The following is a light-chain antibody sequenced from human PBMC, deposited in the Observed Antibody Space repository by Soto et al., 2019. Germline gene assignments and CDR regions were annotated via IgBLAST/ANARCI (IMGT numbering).Light chain of an antibody. Sequence: QSALTQPASVSGSPGQSITISCTGTSSDVGGYNYVSWYQQHPGKAPKLMIYEVSKRPSGVSDRFSGSKSGNMASLTVSGLQAEDEADYYCNSYAGSNNVVFGGGTQLTVL. CDR3: NSYAGSNNVV. J-gene: IGLJ3*02. V-gene: IGLV2-8*01. CDR2: EVS. CDR1: SSDVGGYNY.